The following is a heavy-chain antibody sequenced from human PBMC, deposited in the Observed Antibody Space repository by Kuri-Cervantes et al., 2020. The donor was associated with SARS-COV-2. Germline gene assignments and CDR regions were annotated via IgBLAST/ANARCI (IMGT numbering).Heavy chain of an antibody. D-gene: IGHD6-25*01. Sequence: GSLRPSCAVYGGSFSSHYWSWIRQPPGKGLEWIGEINHSGSTNYNPSLKSRVTISVDMSDNQFSLKVTSVTAADTAVYYCARISAINNAFDIWGQGTLVTVSS. V-gene: IGHV4-34*01. CDR1: GGSFSSHY. CDR2: INHSGST. CDR3: ARISAINNAFDI. J-gene: IGHJ3*02.